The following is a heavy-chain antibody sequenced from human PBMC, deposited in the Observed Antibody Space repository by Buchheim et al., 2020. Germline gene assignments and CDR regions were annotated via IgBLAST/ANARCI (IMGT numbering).Heavy chain of an antibody. CDR3: ARVGTTYYYYYGMDV. J-gene: IGHJ6*02. D-gene: IGHD1-1*01. CDR2: IYYSGST. V-gene: IGHV4-39*07. Sequence: QLQLLESGPGLVKPSETLSLTCTVSGGSISSSSYYWGWIRQPPGKGLEWIGSIYYSGSTYYNPSLKSRVTISVDTSKNQFSLKLSSVTAADTAVYYCARVGTTYYYYYGMDVWGQGTT. CDR1: GGSISSSSYY.